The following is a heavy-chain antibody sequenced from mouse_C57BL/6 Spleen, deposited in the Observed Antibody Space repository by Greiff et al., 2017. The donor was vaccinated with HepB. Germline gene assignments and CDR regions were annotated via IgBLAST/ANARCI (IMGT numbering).Heavy chain of an antibody. CDR1: GYTFTSYG. J-gene: IGHJ2*01. CDR3: ARSAEGSSY. Sequence: VQVVESGAELARPGASVKLSCKASGYTFTSYGISWVKQRTGQGLEWIGEIYPRSGNTYYNEKFKGKATLTADKSSSTAYMELRSLTSEDSAVYFCARSAEGSSYWGQGTTLTVSS. CDR2: IYPRSGNT. D-gene: IGHD1-1*01. V-gene: IGHV1-81*01.